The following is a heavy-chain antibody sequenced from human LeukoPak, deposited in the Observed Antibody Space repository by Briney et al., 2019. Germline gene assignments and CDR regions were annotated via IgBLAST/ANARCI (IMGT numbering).Heavy chain of an antibody. Sequence: PSETLSLTCTLSGGPISSYHWSWIRQPPGKGLEWIGYIYYSGSTNYNPSLKSRVTISVDTSKNQFSLKLSSVTAADTAVYYCARAPVVVTARYYYDYWGQGTLVTVSS. D-gene: IGHD2-21*02. V-gene: IGHV4-59*01. J-gene: IGHJ4*02. CDR2: IYYSGST. CDR3: ARAPVVVTARYYYDY. CDR1: GGPISSYH.